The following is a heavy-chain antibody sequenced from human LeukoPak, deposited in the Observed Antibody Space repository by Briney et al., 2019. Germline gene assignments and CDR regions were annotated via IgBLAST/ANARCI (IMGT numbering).Heavy chain of an antibody. CDR3: AKTYYSSRAHYYYYYYMDV. CDR1: GFTFSSYG. D-gene: IGHD3-10*01. Sequence: PGGSLRLSCAASGFTFSSYGMSWVRQAPGKGLEWVSAISGRGGSTYYADSVKGRFTISRDNSKNTRYLQMNSLRAEDTAVYYCAKTYYSSRAHYYYYYYMDVWGKGTTATISS. CDR2: ISGRGGST. J-gene: IGHJ6*03. V-gene: IGHV3-23*01.